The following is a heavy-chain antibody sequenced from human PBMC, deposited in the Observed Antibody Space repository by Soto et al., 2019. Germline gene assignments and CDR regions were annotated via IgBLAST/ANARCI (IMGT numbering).Heavy chain of an antibody. CDR1: GGTFSSYA. V-gene: IGHV1-69*13. CDR2: IIPIFGTA. Sequence: SVKVSCKASGGTFSSYAISWVRQAPGQGLEWMGGIIPIFGTANYAQKFQGRVTITADESTSTAYMELSSLRSEDTAVYYCARDGTYYYDSSGSPVPPRPFDYWGQGTLVTVSS. D-gene: IGHD3-22*01. CDR3: ARDGTYYYDSSGSPVPPRPFDY. J-gene: IGHJ4*02.